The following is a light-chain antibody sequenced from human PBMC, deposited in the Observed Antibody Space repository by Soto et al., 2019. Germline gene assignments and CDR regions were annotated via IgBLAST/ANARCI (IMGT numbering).Light chain of an antibody. CDR1: TSNIGDNY. Sequence: QSVLTQPPAVSAAPGQKLTISCAGTTSNIGDNYVSWYQQVPGAAPKLLMYDNDKRPSGIPDRFSGSKSGTSATLGITGLQTGDEADYYCGTWYSSLSAVVFGGGTKLTVL. CDR2: DND. V-gene: IGLV1-51*01. CDR3: GTWYSSLSAVV. J-gene: IGLJ2*01.